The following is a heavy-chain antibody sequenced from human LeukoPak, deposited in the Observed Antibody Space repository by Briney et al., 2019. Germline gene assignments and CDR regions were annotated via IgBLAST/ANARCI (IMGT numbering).Heavy chain of an antibody. CDR1: GFTFSDYY. D-gene: IGHD3-10*01. Sequence: SGGSLRLSCAASGFTFSDYYMSWLRQAPGKGLEWVSYISSSGSTIYYADSVKGRFTISRDNAKNSLYLQMNSLRAEDTAVYYCARSRSSDITMVRGVLDYWGQGTLVTVSS. CDR3: ARSRSSDITMVRGVLDY. J-gene: IGHJ4*02. V-gene: IGHV3-11*01. CDR2: ISSSGSTI.